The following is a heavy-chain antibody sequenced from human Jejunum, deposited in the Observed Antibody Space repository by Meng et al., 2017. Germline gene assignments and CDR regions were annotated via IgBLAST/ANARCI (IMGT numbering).Heavy chain of an antibody. CDR2: TNPDTGGT. CDR1: GYTFTDHY. Sequence: QVQLVQSGAEVKKPGASVKASCKASGYTFTDHYIHWVRQAPGQGLEWMGWTNPDTGGTNYAQKFQGWVTMTRDTSISTAYMELRRLRSDDTAVYYCARDAGSFLDYYFDSWGQGTLVTVSS. CDR3: ARDAGSFLDYYFDS. V-gene: IGHV1-2*04. D-gene: IGHD1-1*01. J-gene: IGHJ4*02.